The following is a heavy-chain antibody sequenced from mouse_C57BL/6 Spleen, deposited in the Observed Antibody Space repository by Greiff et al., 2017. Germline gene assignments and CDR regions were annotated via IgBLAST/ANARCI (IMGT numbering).Heavy chain of an antibody. Sequence: VQLQQPGAELVKPGASVKMSCKASGYTFTSYWITWVKQRPGQGLEWIGDIYPGSGSTNYNEKFKSKATLTVDTSSSTAYMQLSSLTSDDSAVYYCASGYYGSSPYYAMDYWGQGTSVTVSS. V-gene: IGHV1-55*01. D-gene: IGHD1-1*01. J-gene: IGHJ4*01. CDR1: GYTFTSYW. CDR2: IYPGSGST. CDR3: ASGYYGSSPYYAMDY.